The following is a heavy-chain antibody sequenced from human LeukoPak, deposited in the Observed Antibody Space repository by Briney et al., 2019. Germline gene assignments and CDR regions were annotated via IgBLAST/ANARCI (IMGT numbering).Heavy chain of an antibody. CDR1: GFTFSDYY. Sequence: GGSLRLSCAASGFTFSDYYMSWIRQAPGKGLEWVSYISSSGCTIYYADSVKGRFTISRDNAKNSLYLQMNSLRAEDTAVYYCARGCSSTSCPTLVDVWGQGTTVTVSS. J-gene: IGHJ6*02. D-gene: IGHD2-2*01. CDR2: ISSSGCTI. CDR3: ARGCSSTSCPTLVDV. V-gene: IGHV3-11*01.